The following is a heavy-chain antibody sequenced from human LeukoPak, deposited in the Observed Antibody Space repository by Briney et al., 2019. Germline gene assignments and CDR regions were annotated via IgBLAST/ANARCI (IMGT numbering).Heavy chain of an antibody. J-gene: IGHJ3*02. CDR3: ARVRQQLGLGFDI. V-gene: IGHV3-48*03. D-gene: IGHD6-13*01. Sequence: GGSLRLSCAASGFTFSSYEMNWVRQAPGKGLEWVSYISSSGSTIYYADSVKGRFTISRDNAKNSLFLQMNSLRAEDTAVYYCARVRQQLGLGFDIWGQGTMVTVSS. CDR1: GFTFSSYE. CDR2: ISSSGSTI.